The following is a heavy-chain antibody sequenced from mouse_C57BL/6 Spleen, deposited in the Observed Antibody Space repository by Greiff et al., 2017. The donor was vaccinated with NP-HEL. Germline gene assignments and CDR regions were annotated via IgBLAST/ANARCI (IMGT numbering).Heavy chain of an antibody. Sequence: EVQVVESGGDLVKPGGSLKLSCAASGFTFSSYGMSWVRQTPDKRLEWVATISRGGSYTYYPDSVKGRFTISRDNAKNTLYLQMSSLKSEDTAMYYCARQNYGSSYLFAYWGQGTLVTVSA. CDR2: ISRGGSYT. J-gene: IGHJ3*01. D-gene: IGHD1-1*01. V-gene: IGHV5-6*01. CDR1: GFTFSSYG. CDR3: ARQNYGSSYLFAY.